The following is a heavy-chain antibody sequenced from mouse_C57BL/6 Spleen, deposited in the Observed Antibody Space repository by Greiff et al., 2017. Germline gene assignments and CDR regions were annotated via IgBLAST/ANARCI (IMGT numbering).Heavy chain of an antibody. J-gene: IGHJ1*03. V-gene: IGHV1-52*01. CDR2: IDPSDSET. CDR1: GYTFTSYW. CDR3: ARRLDTRYFDV. D-gene: IGHD2-12*01. Sequence: QVQLQQPGAELVRPGSSVKLSCKASGYTFTSYWMHWVKQRPLKGLEWIGNIDPSDSETPYNQKFKDKATLTVYKSSSTAYMQLSSRTSEDSAVYYGARRLDTRYFDVWGTGTTVTVSS.